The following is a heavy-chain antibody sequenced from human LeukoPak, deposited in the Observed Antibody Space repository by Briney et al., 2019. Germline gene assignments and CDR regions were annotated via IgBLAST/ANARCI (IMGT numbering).Heavy chain of an antibody. D-gene: IGHD1-26*01. CDR2: INHSGST. Sequence: SETLSLTCAVYGVSSSGYYWSWIRQPPGKGLEWIGEINHSGSTNYNPSLKSRVTISVDTSKNQFSLKLSSATAADTAVYYCAGEPSDYYYYGMDVWGQGTTVTVSS. CDR3: AGEPSDYYYYGMDV. CDR1: GVSSSGYY. V-gene: IGHV4-34*01. J-gene: IGHJ6*02.